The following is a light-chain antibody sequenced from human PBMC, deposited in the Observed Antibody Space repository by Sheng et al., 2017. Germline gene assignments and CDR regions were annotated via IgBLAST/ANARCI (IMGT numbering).Light chain of an antibody. Sequence: DIVLTQSPATLSLSPGERASLSCRASQSVGRSLAWYQQKPGQAPRLLIYGASTRATGIPARFSGSGSGTEFTLTISSLQSEDFAVYYCQQYNNWPGSFGQGTKLEIK. J-gene: IGKJ2*03. CDR3: QQYNNWPGS. CDR2: GAS. CDR1: QSVGRS. V-gene: IGKV3-15*01.